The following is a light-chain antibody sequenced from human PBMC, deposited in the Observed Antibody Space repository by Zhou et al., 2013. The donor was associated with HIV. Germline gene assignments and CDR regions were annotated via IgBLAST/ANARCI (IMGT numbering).Light chain of an antibody. V-gene: IGKV1-5*03. CDR2: KAS. Sequence: DIQMTQSPSTLSASVGDRVTITCRASQSISSWLAWYQQKPGKAPKLLIYKASSLESGVPSRFSGSGSGTDYTLTISGLHPEDFTTYFCHHYYALPWTFGLGTTVEIK. CDR1: QSISSW. J-gene: IGKJ1*01. CDR3: HHYYALPWT.